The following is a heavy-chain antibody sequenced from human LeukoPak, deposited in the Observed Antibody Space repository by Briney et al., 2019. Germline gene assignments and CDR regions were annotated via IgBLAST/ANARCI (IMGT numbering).Heavy chain of an antibody. CDR3: AREGVVDTAMVIEY. D-gene: IGHD5-18*01. V-gene: IGHV1-8*03. Sequence: GASVKVSCKASGYTFTSYDINWVRQATGQGLEWMGWMNPNSGNTGYAQKFQGRVTITRNTSISTAYMELSSLRSEDTAVYYCAREGVVDTAMVIEYWGQGTLVTVSS. CDR2: MNPNSGNT. J-gene: IGHJ4*02. CDR1: GYTFTSYD.